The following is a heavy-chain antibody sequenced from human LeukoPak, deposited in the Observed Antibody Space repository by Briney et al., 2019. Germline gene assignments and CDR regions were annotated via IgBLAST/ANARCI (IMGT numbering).Heavy chain of an antibody. CDR3: ARVRGSGSYTPSSFDY. J-gene: IGHJ4*02. CDR2: ISAYNGNT. V-gene: IGHV1-18*01. CDR1: GYTFTSYG. Sequence: ASVKVSCKTSGYTFTSYGISWVRQAPGQGLEWMGWISAYNGNTNYAQKLQGRVTMTTDTSTSTAYMELRSLRSDDTAVYYCARVRGSGSYTPSSFDYWGQGTLVTVSS. D-gene: IGHD3-10*01.